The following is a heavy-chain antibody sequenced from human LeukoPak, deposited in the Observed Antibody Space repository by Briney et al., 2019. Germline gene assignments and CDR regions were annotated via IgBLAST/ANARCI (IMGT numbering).Heavy chain of an antibody. CDR2: ISSSSSHI. CDR3: ASRIWVGTTFHYYYYMDV. V-gene: IGHV3-21*01. J-gene: IGHJ6*03. Sequence: GGSLRLSCAASGFTFSSYSMNWVRQAPGEGLEWVSSISSSSSHIYYADSVKGRFTISRDNAKNSLDLQMNSLRAEDTAVYYCASRIWVGTTFHYYYYMDVWGKGTTVTVSS. D-gene: IGHD1-26*01. CDR1: GFTFSSYS.